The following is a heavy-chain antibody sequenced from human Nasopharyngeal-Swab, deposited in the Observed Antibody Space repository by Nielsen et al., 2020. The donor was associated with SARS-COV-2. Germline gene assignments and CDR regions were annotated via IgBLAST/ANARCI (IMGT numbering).Heavy chain of an antibody. D-gene: IGHD3-10*01. CDR3: ASFRGPTEY. J-gene: IGHJ4*02. CDR2: IYYSGAT. V-gene: IGHV4-59*13. CDR1: GGSIFTYY. Sequence: SETLSLTCTISGGSIFTYYWSWIRQSPGRGLEWVGNIYYSGATKYNPSLKSRVTISVDTSKNQFPLELTFVTAADTAVYYCASFRGPTEYWGLGTQVIVSS.